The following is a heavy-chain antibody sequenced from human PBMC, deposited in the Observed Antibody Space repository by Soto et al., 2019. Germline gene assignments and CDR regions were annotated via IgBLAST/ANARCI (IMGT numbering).Heavy chain of an antibody. D-gene: IGHD6-13*01. V-gene: IGHV3-23*01. CDR3: AKGYKQEPFDY. CDR2: ISGSGATT. CDR1: GLILSTSA. J-gene: IGHJ4*02. Sequence: PGGSLRLSCAASGLILSTSAMSWVRQAPGKGVEWVSSISGSGATTNYADSVKGRFTISRDKANNILYLQMNSLRVEDTAVYYCAKGYKQEPFDYWGQGTLVTVS.